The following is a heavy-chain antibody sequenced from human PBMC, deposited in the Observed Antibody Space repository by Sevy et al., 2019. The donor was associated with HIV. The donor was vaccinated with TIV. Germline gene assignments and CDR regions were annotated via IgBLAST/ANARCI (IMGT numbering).Heavy chain of an antibody. D-gene: IGHD6-13*01. CDR2: ISSSSSYI. CDR3: ARELRGDSSSWYYYYYGMDV. J-gene: IGHJ6*02. CDR1: GFTFSSYS. V-gene: IGHV3-21*01. Sequence: GGSLRLSCAASGFTFSSYSMNWVRQAPGKGLEWVSSISSSSSYIYYADSVKGRFTNSRHNAKNSLNLQMNSLRAEDTAVYYCARELRGDSSSWYYYYYGMDVWGQGTTVTVSS.